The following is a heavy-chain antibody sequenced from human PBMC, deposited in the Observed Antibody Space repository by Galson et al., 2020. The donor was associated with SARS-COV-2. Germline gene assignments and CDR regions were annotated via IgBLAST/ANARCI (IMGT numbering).Heavy chain of an antibody. CDR2: IYYRVTT. V-gene: IGHV4-39*01. J-gene: IGHJ5*02. CDR1: ADSISSTTYY. CDR3: AGRVRHGYLCYFDR. Sequence: SETLSPTCTVSADSISSTTYYPGCIRPPPGKGLEWNGSIYYRVTTFHHPTLKSRVTIPVDTSKIQSSRKLTSVVAADAGVYLCAGRVRHGYLCYFDRWGQGMLVTVS. D-gene: IGHD2-21*01.